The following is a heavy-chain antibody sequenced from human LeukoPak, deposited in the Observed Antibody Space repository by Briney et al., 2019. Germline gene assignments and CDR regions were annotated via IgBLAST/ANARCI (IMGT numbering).Heavy chain of an antibody. Sequence: ASVEVSCKASGYTFNNYGISWVRQVPGQGLEWMGWISPYNGNTKFAQKFQGRVTVTTETSTSTAYMELRSLRSDDTAVYYCARQSYFDGRGDDAFDIWGQGTMVTVSS. J-gene: IGHJ3*02. V-gene: IGHV1-18*01. CDR1: GYTFNNYG. D-gene: IGHD2-15*01. CDR3: ARQSYFDGRGDDAFDI. CDR2: ISPYNGNT.